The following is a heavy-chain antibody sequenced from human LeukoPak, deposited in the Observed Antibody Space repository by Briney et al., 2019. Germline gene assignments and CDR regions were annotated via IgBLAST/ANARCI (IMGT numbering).Heavy chain of an antibody. J-gene: IGHJ4*02. D-gene: IGHD6-19*01. Sequence: GGSLRLSCAASGFMFSICRMNWVRQAPGKGLEWVSSISSGSNYIYYADSLKGRFTISRDNAKNSLYLQMNSLRAEDTAVYYCATGVRGYNSALDYWGQGTLVTVSP. V-gene: IGHV3-21*01. CDR3: ATGVRGYNSALDY. CDR2: ISSGSNYI. CDR1: GFMFSICR.